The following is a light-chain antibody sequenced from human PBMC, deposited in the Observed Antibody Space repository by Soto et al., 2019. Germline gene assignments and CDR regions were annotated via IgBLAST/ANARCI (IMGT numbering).Light chain of an antibody. CDR1: QSISSW. V-gene: IGKV1-5*01. CDR2: DAS. Sequence: DIPMTPSPSTLSASVGDRVTITCRASQSISSWLAWYQQKPGKAPKLLIYDASSLESGVPSRFSGSGSGTEFTLTISSLQPDDFATYYCQQYNSYSPAFGQGTKVEIK. CDR3: QQYNSYSPA. J-gene: IGKJ1*01.